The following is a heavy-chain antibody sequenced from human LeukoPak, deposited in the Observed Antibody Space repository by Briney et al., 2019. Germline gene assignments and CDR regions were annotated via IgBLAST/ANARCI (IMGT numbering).Heavy chain of an antibody. D-gene: IGHD6-19*01. Sequence: QAGGSLRLSCAASGFTFSSYAMSWVRQAPGKGLEWVSAISGSGGSTYYADSVKGRFTISRDNSKNTLYLQMNSLRAEDTAVYYCATGIAVAGTKSDYWGQETLVTVSS. CDR3: ATGIAVAGTKSDY. CDR1: GFTFSSYA. CDR2: ISGSGGST. J-gene: IGHJ4*02. V-gene: IGHV3-23*01.